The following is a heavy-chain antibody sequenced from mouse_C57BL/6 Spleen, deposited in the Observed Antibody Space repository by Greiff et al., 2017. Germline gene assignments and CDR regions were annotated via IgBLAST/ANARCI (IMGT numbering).Heavy chain of an antibody. CDR1: GYSITSGYY. CDR3: ARGNYGISYYFDY. CDR2: ISYDGSN. D-gene: IGHD2-1*01. V-gene: IGHV3-6*01. J-gene: IGHJ2*01. Sequence: DVKLLESGPGLVKPSQSLSLTCSVTGYSITSGYYWYWLRQLPGNKLEWMGYISYDGSNNYTPSLKNRISISRDTTKNQFFLKLNSVTTENTATYYGARGNYGISYYFDYWGQGTTLTVSS.